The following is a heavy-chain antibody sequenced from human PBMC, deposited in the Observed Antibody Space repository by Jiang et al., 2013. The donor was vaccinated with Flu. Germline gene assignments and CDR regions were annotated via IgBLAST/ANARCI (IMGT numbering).Heavy chain of an antibody. CDR3: ARDTPLTLSCFDS. J-gene: IGHJ4*02. Sequence: LEWLGRTYFRSRWYNDYAISVNSRITINPDTSKNQFSLQLNSVTPEDTAIYYCARDTPLTLSCFDSWGQGTLVTVSS. D-gene: IGHD2-15*01. V-gene: IGHV6-1*01. CDR2: TYFRSRWYN.